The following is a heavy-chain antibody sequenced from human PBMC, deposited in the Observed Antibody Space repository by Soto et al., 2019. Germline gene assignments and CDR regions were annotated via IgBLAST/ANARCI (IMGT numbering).Heavy chain of an antibody. D-gene: IGHD3-22*01. CDR3: ARPDEGGYSSNHHYYYALDV. CDR2: IIPIFDIT. Sequence: QVQLVQSGAEVKKPGSSVKVSCKASGGTFRSYSISWVRQAPGQGLEWMGGIIPIFDITNYAQKFQGRVTITADESTRTAYMELSSLGSDHTAVYYCARPDEGGYSSNHHYYYALDVWGQGTTVTV. CDR1: GGTFRSYS. J-gene: IGHJ6*02. V-gene: IGHV1-69*01.